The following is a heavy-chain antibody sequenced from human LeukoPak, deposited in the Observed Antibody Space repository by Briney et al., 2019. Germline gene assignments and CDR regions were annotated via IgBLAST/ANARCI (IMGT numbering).Heavy chain of an antibody. D-gene: IGHD6-19*01. CDR2: IYTSGST. CDR1: GGSINSYY. J-gene: IGHJ3*02. Sequence: SETLSLTCTISGGSINSYYWSWIRQPAGKGLEWIGRIYTSGSTNYNPSLKSRVTMSVDTSKNQFSLKLSSVTAADTAVYYCARYSVQWLVVGAFDIWGQGTMVTVSS. V-gene: IGHV4-4*07. CDR3: ARYSVQWLVVGAFDI.